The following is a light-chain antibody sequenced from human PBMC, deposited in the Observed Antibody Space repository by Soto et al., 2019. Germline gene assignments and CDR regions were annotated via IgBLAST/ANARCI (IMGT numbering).Light chain of an antibody. J-gene: IGLJ1*01. CDR2: EVN. CDR3: SSFTSTSTDV. V-gene: IGLV2-14*01. CDR1: ISDVGGYSY. Sequence: QSALTQPASVSGSPGQSINISCTGTISDVGGYSYVSWYQQHPGKAPKLIIYEVNYRPSGGSNRFSGSKSGNTASLTISGLQAEDEADYYCSSFTSTSTDVFGTGTKLPVL.